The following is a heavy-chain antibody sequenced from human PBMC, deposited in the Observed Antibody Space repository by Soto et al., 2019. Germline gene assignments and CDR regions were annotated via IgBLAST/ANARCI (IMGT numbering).Heavy chain of an antibody. CDR2: IYYSGST. CDR1: GGSSSSYY. CDR3: ARAIPLFGVDH. D-gene: IGHD3-3*01. Sequence: SETLSLTCTVSGGSSSSYYWSWIRQPPGKGPEWIGYIYYSGSTNYNPSLKSRVTISVDTSKNQFSLKLSSVTAADTAVYYCARAIPLFGVDHWGQGPMVTVSS. J-gene: IGHJ3*01. V-gene: IGHV4-59*01.